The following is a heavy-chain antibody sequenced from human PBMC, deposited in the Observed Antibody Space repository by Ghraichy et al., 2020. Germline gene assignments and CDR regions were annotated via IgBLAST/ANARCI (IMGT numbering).Heavy chain of an antibody. CDR2: IIPIFGTA. Sequence: SVKVSCKASGGTFSSYAISWVRQAPGQGLEWMGGIIPIFGTANYAQKFQGRVTITADESTSTAYMELSSLRSEDTAVYYCASGDSTSLDAFDIWGQGTMVTVSS. V-gene: IGHV1-69*13. J-gene: IGHJ3*02. D-gene: IGHD6-13*01. CDR1: GGTFSSYA. CDR3: ASGDSTSLDAFDI.